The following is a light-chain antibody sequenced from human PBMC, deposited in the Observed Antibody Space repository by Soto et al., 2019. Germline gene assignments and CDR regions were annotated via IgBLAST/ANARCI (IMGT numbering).Light chain of an antibody. CDR2: DVS. J-gene: IGLJ1*01. V-gene: IGLV2-14*01. CDR3: TSYTSSNTYV. Sequence: QSALTQPASVSGSPGQSITISCTGTSSDIGGYNYVSWYQQHPGKVPKLMIHDVSNRPSGVSNRFSGSKSGNTASLTISGLQAEDEADYYCTSYTSSNTYVFGTGTKVTVL. CDR1: SSDIGGYNY.